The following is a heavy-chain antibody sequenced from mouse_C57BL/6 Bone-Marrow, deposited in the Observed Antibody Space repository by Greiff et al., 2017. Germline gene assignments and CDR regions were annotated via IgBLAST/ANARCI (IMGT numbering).Heavy chain of an antibody. CDR1: GFTFSSYA. CDR3: ARITTVGYAMDY. CDR2: ISDGGSYT. V-gene: IGHV5-4*03. Sequence: EVKVVESGGGLVKPGGSLKLSCAASGFTFSSYAMSWVRQTPEKRLEWVATISDGGSYTYYPDNVKGRFTISRDNAKNNLYLQMSHLKSEDTAMYYCARITTVGYAMDYGGQGTSVTVSS. J-gene: IGHJ4*01. D-gene: IGHD1-1*01.